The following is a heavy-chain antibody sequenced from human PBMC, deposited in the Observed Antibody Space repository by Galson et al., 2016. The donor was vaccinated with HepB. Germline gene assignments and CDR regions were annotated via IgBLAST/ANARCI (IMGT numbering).Heavy chain of an antibody. CDR3: TRGSRIVAVKYNWFDP. CDR1: GGSFSGYY. CDR2: INHTGST. D-gene: IGHD5-12*01. V-gene: IGHV4-34*01. Sequence: ETLSLTCAVYGGSFSGYYWTYIRQPPGKGLEWIGEINHTGSTNYNPSLKSRVTMSVDTSKKQVSLKLTSVTAADTAVYYCTRGSRIVAVKYNWFDPWGQGTLVIVSS. J-gene: IGHJ5*02.